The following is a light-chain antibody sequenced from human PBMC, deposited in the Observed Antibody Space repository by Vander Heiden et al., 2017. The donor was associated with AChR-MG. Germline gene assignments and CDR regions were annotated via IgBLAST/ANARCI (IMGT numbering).Light chain of an antibody. J-gene: IGKJ4*01. V-gene: IGKV1-39*01. CDR1: QSISSY. Sequence: DIQMNQAQSSLSASVGDRVTITCRASQSISSYLNWYQQKPGKAPKLLIYAASSLQSGVPSRFSGSGSGTDFTLTISSLQPEDFATYYCQQSYSTPRLTFGGGTKVEIK. CDR2: AAS. CDR3: QQSYSTPRLT.